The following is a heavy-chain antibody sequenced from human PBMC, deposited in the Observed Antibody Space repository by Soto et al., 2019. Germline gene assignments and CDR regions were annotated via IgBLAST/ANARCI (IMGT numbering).Heavy chain of an antibody. CDR1: GDTFSSYI. CDR2: VIPVLTTT. Sequence: QVQLVQSGAEVKKPGSSVRVSCRSSGDTFSSYIVNWLRLAPGRGLAWMGRVIPVLTTTDYAQNFRGRVTISADRSTNTVYLDLGRLRSDDTAVYYCARRRYCGYDCYHKHYYGMDVWGQGSLVTVAS. J-gene: IGHJ6*02. V-gene: IGHV1-69*08. CDR3: ARRRYCGYDCYHKHYYGMDV. D-gene: IGHD2-21*02.